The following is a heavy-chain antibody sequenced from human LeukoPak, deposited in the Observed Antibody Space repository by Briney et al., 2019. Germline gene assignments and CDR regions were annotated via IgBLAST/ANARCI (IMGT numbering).Heavy chain of an antibody. CDR1: GFTFSSYG. V-gene: IGHV3-30*18. D-gene: IGHD5-18*01. Sequence: PGRSLRLSCAASGFTFSSYGMHWVRQAPGKGLEWVAVISYDGSNKCYADSVKGRFTISRDNSKNTLYLQMNSLRAEDTAVYYCAKGDSGYSYADIDYWGQGTLVTVSS. CDR3: AKGDSGYSYADIDY. CDR2: ISYDGSNK. J-gene: IGHJ4*02.